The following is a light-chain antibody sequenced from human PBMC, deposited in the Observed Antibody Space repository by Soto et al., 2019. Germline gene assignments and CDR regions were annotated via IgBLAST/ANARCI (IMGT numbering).Light chain of an antibody. CDR3: QQYNNWPV. Sequence: EIVMTQSPAPLSVSPGEGATLSCRTSQSVGSSLAWYQQKPGRAPRLLIYAASTRATGIPARFSGSGSGTEFTLTISSLHSEYFAVYYCQQYNNWPVFGQGTKVDIK. CDR1: QSVGSS. J-gene: IGKJ1*01. V-gene: IGKV3-15*01. CDR2: AAS.